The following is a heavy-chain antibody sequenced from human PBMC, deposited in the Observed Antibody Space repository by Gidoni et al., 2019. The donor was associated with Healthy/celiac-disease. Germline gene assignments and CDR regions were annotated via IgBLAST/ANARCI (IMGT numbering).Heavy chain of an antibody. V-gene: IGHV2-26*01. D-gene: IGHD3-10*01. Sequence: QVTLKESGPVLVKPTETLTLTCTVSGFSLSNARMGVRWIRQHTGKALEWLAHIFSNDEKSYSTSLKSRFTSSNDTSKIQVVLTMSNMDPVDTATYYCARIHVTYYYGTASYFFLFDYWGQGTLVTVSS. CDR2: IFSNDEK. CDR3: ARIHVTYYYGTASYFFLFDY. J-gene: IGHJ4*02. CDR1: GFSLSNARMG.